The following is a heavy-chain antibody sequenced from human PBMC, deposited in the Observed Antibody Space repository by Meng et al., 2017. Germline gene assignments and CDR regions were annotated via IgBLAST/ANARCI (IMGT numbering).Heavy chain of an antibody. Sequence: ASVKVSCKASGYTFTGYYMHWVRQAPGQGLEWMGRINPNSGGTNCAQKFQGRVTMTRDTSISTAYMELSRLRSDDTAVYYCARGRYSSSSSLGANWFDPWGQGTLVTVSS. CDR1: GYTFTGYY. D-gene: IGHD6-6*01. J-gene: IGHJ5*02. CDR2: INPNSGGT. CDR3: ARGRYSSSSSLGANWFDP. V-gene: IGHV1-2*06.